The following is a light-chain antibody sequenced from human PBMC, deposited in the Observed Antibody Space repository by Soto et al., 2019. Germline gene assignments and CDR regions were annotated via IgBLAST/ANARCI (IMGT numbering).Light chain of an antibody. CDR3: QVWDSDTDHLV. CDR2: DDS. CDR1: NIGIKS. J-gene: IGLJ1*01. V-gene: IGLV3-21*02. Sequence: SYELTQPPSVSVAPGQTATVTCGGNNIGIKSVYWYQQKPGQAPVLVVYDDSDRPSGIPERFSGSNSGNTATLTISRVEAGDEADYYCQVWDSDTDHLVFATGTKVTVL.